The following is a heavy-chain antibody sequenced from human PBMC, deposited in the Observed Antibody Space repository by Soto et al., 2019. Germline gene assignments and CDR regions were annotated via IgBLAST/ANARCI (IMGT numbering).Heavy chain of an antibody. CDR1: GFTFSSYG. CDR2: ISYDGSNK. V-gene: IGHV3-30*18. J-gene: IGHJ3*02. Sequence: GGALRLPCAASGFTFSSYGMHWVRQAPGKGLEWVAVISYDGSNKYYADSVKGRFTISRDNSKNTLYLQMNSLRAEDTAVYYCAKERSSLVAGSPFDDAFDIWGQGTMVTVSS. CDR3: AKERSSLVAGSPFDDAFDI. D-gene: IGHD6-19*01.